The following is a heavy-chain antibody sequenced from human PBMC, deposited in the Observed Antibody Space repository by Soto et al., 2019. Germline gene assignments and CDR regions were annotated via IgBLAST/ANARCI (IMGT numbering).Heavy chain of an antibody. CDR3: ARDRKYYYDSSGPTLCDY. V-gene: IGHV3-48*01. D-gene: IGHD3-22*01. J-gene: IGHJ4*02. CDR2: ISSSSSTI. Sequence: PGGSLRLSCAASGFTFSSYSMNWVRQAPGKGLEWVSYISSSSSTIYYADSVKGRFTISRDNSKNTLYLQMNSLRAEDTAVYYCARDRKYYYDSSGPTLCDYWGQGTLVTVSS. CDR1: GFTFSSYS.